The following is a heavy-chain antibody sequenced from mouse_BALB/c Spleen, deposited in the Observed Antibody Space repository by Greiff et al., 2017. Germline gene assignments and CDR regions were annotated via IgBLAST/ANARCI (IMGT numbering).Heavy chain of an antibody. CDR2: INPSSGYT. CDR1: GYTFTSYT. Sequence: QVQLQQSAAELARPGASVKMSCKASGYTFTSYTMHWVKQRPGQGLEWIGYINPSSGYTEYNQKFKDKATLTADKSSSTAYMQLSRLTSEDSAVYYCARSGYGNYGEFAYWGQGTLVTVSA. D-gene: IGHD2-10*02. V-gene: IGHV1-4*02. CDR3: ARSGYGNYGEFAY. J-gene: IGHJ3*01.